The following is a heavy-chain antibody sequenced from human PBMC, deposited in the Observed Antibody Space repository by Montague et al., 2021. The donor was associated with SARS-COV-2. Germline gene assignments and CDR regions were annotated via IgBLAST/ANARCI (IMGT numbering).Heavy chain of an antibody. CDR2: TYYRSKWTS. J-gene: IGHJ4*02. Sequence: CAISGDSVWSNTAAWNWIRQSPSGGLEWLGRTYYRSKWTSDYATSVEGRLSIDPDTSKNQFFLHLKSVTPEDTGVYYCVRDTGSVRSGFDAWGQGTLVTVSS. D-gene: IGHD1-1*01. CDR3: VRDTGSVRSGFDA. CDR1: GDSVWSNTAA. V-gene: IGHV6-1*01.